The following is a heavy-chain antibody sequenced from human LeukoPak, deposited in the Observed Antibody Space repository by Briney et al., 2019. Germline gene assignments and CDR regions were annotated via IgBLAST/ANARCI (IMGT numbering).Heavy chain of an antibody. Sequence: ASVKVSCKASGGTFSSYAISWVRQAPGQGLGWMGRIIPILGIANYAQKFQGRVTITADKSTSTAYMELSSLRSEDTAVYYCAKSFSSYDSSGYHDAFDIWGQGTMVTVSS. J-gene: IGHJ3*02. CDR3: AKSFSSYDSSGYHDAFDI. CDR1: GGTFSSYA. V-gene: IGHV1-69*04. CDR2: IIPILGIA. D-gene: IGHD3-22*01.